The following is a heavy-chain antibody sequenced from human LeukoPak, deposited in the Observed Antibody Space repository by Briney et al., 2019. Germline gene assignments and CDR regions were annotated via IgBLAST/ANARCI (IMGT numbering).Heavy chain of an antibody. J-gene: IGHJ6*03. V-gene: IGHV4-59*01. CDR2: IYHSGTT. CDR1: GGSISSYY. Sequence: SETLSLTCTVSGGSISSYYWRWLRQPPGKGLEWIGYIYHSGTTNYNPSLKSRATISINTSKNQFSLKMSSVTAADTAVYYCARGYSSSWPYYYYMDVWGKGTTVTVSS. CDR3: ARGYSSSWPYYYYMDV. D-gene: IGHD6-13*01.